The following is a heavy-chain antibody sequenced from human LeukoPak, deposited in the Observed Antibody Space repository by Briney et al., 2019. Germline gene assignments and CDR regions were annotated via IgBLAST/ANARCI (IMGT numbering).Heavy chain of an antibody. CDR2: VFGGGSK. J-gene: IGHJ4*02. Sequence: PGGSLRLSCAATGFNVSLSYMTWVRQAPGKGLEWLAVVFGGGSKYHADSVKDRFTISRDTVRNTVDLQMKSLRVEDTAVYYCARTRSGSRDCWGQGNLVVVSS. CDR3: ARTRSGSRDC. CDR1: GFNVSLSY. D-gene: IGHD1-26*01. V-gene: IGHV3-53*01.